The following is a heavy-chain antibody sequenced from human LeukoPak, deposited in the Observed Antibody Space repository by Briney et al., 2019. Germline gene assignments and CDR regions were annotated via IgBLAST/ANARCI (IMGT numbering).Heavy chain of an antibody. CDR3: ARDLSRSSSANWFDP. J-gene: IGHJ5*02. CDR2: IIPIFGTA. V-gene: IGHV1-69*05. CDR1: GGTFSSYA. D-gene: IGHD6-6*01. Sequence: SVKVSCKAPGGTFSSYAISWVRQAPGQGLEWMGGIIPIFGTANYAQKFQGRVTMTRDMSTSTVYMELSSLRSEDTAVYYCARDLSRSSSANWFDPWDQGTLVTVSS.